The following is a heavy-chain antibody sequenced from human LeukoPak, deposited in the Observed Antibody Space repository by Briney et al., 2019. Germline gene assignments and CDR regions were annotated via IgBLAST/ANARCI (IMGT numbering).Heavy chain of an antibody. CDR3: ARHLGSSIEY. J-gene: IGHJ4*02. CDR1: GDSFSAIRYY. V-gene: IGHV4-39*01. CDR2: VYYRGDS. D-gene: IGHD3-10*01. Sequence: SETLSLTCSVSGDSFSAIRYYWGWIRQPPGRGLEWIASVYYRGDSYYNPSLESRVTTSVDTSKSQFSLTLRSVTAADTAVYYCARHLGSSIEYWAQGTLVTVSS.